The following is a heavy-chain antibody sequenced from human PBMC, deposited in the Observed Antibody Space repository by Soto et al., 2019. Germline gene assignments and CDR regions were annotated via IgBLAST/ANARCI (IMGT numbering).Heavy chain of an antibody. Sequence: PGESLKISCKGSGYSFTSYWIGWVRQMPGKGLEWMGIIYPGDSDTRYSPSFQGQVTISADKSISTAYLQWSSLKASDTAMYYCACYLDETRIKRDFWSGYWYYYGMDVWGQGTTVTVSS. J-gene: IGHJ6*02. CDR2: IYPGDSDT. D-gene: IGHD3-3*01. V-gene: IGHV5-51*01. CDR1: GYSFTSYW. CDR3: ACYLDETRIKRDFWSGYWYYYGMDV.